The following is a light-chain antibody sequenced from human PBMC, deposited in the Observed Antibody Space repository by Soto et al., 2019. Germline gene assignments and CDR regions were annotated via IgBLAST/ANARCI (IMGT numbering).Light chain of an antibody. J-gene: IGKJ1*01. V-gene: IGKV1-5*01. CDR3: QQYNSYSKT. Sequence: DIQMTHSPSSVCASVGDRVTITCRASQGISSWLAWYQQKPGNAPKLLIYAASSLESGVPSRFSGSGSGTEFTLTISSLQPDDSASYYCQQYNSYSKTFGQGTKVDI. CDR2: AAS. CDR1: QGISSW.